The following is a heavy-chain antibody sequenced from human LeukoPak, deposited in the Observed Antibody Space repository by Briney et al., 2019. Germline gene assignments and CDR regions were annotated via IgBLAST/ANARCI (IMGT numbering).Heavy chain of an antibody. CDR3: ARRVVGATIDAFDI. CDR1: GGSISGYY. D-gene: IGHD1-26*01. J-gene: IGHJ3*02. Sequence: SETLSLTCTVSGGSISGYYWNWIRQPPGKGLEWIGIIYHGGSTYYNPSLKSRVTIFVDTSKNQFSLKLSSVTGANTAVYYCARRVVGATIDAFDIWGQGTMVTVSS. CDR2: IYHGGST. V-gene: IGHV4-59*04.